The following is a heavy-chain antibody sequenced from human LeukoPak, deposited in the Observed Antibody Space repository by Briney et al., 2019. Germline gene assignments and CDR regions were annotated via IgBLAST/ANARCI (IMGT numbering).Heavy chain of an antibody. J-gene: IGHJ4*02. CDR1: GGSFSDYY. CDR3: ARVVGRYYKVDF. Sequence: SETLSLTCAVYGGSFSDYYWTWIRQPPGKGLEWIGEINHSGSTNYQPSLKSRVTISVDTSKNQFSLKLTSVTAADTAVYYCARVVGRYYKVDFWGRGTPVTVSS. CDR2: INHSGST. V-gene: IGHV4-34*01. D-gene: IGHD1-26*01.